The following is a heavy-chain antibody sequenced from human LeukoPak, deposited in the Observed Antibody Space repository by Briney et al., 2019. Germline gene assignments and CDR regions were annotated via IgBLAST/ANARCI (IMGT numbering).Heavy chain of an antibody. D-gene: IGHD2-2*01. CDR1: GGSFSGYY. V-gene: IGHV4-34*01. Sequence: SETLSLTCAVYGGSFSGYYWSWIRQPPGKGLEWIGEINHSGSTNYNPSLKSRVTISVDTSKNQFSLKLSSVTAADTAVYYCATEDCSSTSCYPDWGQGTLVTVSP. CDR2: INHSGST. CDR3: ATEDCSSTSCYPD. J-gene: IGHJ4*02.